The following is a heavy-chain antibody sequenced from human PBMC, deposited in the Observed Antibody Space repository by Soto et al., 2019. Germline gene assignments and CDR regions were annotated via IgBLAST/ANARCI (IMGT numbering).Heavy chain of an antibody. J-gene: IGHJ6*02. D-gene: IGHD1-26*01. CDR3: ARHNNHGSGSYHYGMDV. CDR1: GYTFTSYG. Sequence: ASVKVSCKASGYTFTSYGISWVRQAPGQGLEWMGWISAYNGNTNYAQKLQGRVTMTTDTSTSTAYMELRSLRSDDTAVYYCARHNNHGSGSYHYGMDVWGQGTTVTVSS. CDR2: ISAYNGNT. V-gene: IGHV1-18*01.